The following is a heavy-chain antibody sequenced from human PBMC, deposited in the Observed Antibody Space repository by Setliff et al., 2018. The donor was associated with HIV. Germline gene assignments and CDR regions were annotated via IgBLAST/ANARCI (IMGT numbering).Heavy chain of an antibody. D-gene: IGHD2-8*01. J-gene: IGHJ4*02. Sequence: GGSLRLSCAASGFTFNNYWMNWVRQVPGKGLLWVARISPDGRSTTHADAVKGRFTMTADRSTDTAYMELSGLRSEDTAIYYCVLYSTGASRFDYWGQGTLVTVSS. CDR2: ISPDGRST. V-gene: IGHV3-74*01. CDR3: VLYSTGASRFDY. CDR1: GFTFNNYW.